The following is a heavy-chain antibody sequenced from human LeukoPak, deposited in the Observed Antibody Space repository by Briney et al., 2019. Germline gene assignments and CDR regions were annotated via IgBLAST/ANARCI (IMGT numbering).Heavy chain of an antibody. D-gene: IGHD1-7*01. V-gene: IGHV4-39*01. CDR2: IYYTGST. CDR1: NGSISNIRHY. CDR3: ARNWNYGVYFDY. J-gene: IGHJ4*02. Sequence: PSETLSLTCTVSNGSISNIRHYWGWIRQPPGKGLEWIGTIYYTGSTYYSPSLRSRVTISLDTSKNQFSLKLSSVTAADTAVYYCARNWNYGVYFDYWGQGTLVTVSS.